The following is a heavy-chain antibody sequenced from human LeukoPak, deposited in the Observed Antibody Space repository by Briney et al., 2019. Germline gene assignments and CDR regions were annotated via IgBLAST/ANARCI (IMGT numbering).Heavy chain of an antibody. CDR1: GFTFSSHS. D-gene: IGHD3-9*01. J-gene: IGHJ6*02. V-gene: IGHV3-48*02. CDR3: AREGYDIHYGMDV. CDR2: ISSSSSTI. Sequence: GGSLRLSCAASGFTFSSHSMNWVRQAPGKGLEWVSYISSSSSTIYYADSGKGRFTISRDNAKNSLYLQMNSLRDEDTAVNYCAREGYDIHYGMDVWGQGTTVTVSS.